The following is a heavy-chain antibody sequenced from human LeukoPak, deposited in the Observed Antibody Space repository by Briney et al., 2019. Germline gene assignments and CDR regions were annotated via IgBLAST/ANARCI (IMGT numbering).Heavy chain of an antibody. CDR3: ARHVPPSRDGYNLDY. D-gene: IGHD5-24*01. CDR2: IYYSGTT. J-gene: IGHJ4*02. Sequence: KPAETLSLTCTVSGGSIRSSGDYWGWIRQAPGKGLEWIGSIYYSGTTYHNPALKSRVTISVDTSKNQFSLNLRSVTAADTAVYYCARHVPPSRDGYNLDYWGQGTLVTVSS. CDR1: GGSIRSSGDY. V-gene: IGHV4-39*01.